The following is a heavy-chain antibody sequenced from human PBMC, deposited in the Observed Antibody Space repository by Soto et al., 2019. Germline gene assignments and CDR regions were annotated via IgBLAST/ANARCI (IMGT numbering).Heavy chain of an antibody. CDR2: ISSSSSTI. CDR3: ARLTLAQDSSGYHIFDY. J-gene: IGHJ4*02. V-gene: IGHV3-48*01. Sequence: GGSLRLSCAASGFTFSSYSMNWVRQAPGKGLEWVSYISSSSSTIYYADSVKGRFTISRDNAKNSLYLQMNSLKASDSAMYYCARLTLAQDSSGYHIFDYWGLGTLVTVSS. CDR1: GFTFSSYS. D-gene: IGHD3-22*01.